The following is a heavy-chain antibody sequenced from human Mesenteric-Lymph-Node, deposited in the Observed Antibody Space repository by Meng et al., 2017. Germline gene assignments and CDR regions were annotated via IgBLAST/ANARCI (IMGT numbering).Heavy chain of an antibody. D-gene: IGHD6-13*01. CDR3: ARVAAAGNEWFDP. V-gene: IGHV4-4*02. CDR2: IYHSGGT. CDR1: GGSISSINW. J-gene: IGHJ5*02. Sequence: QVQLPESGPGPAKPSGTLSLTCAVSGGSISSINWWTWVRQPPGKGLEWIGEIYHSGGTNYNPSLKSRVTISVDKSKNQFSLKLSSVTAADTAVYYCARVAAAGNEWFDPWGQGTLVTVSS.